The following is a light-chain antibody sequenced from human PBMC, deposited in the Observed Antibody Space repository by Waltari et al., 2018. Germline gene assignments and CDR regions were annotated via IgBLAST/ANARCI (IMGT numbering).Light chain of an antibody. J-gene: IGLJ3*02. V-gene: IGLV2-11*01. CDR3: CSFAGSYTWV. Sequence: QSALTQPRSVSGSPGQSVTISCTGTSSDLGTYKYVSWYQQHPGKAPNLLLHDDTKRPSGAPGRFPGSKSGNTASLTSSGLQAEDEAEYFCCSFAGSYTWVFGGGTELTVL. CDR1: SSDLGTYKY. CDR2: DDT.